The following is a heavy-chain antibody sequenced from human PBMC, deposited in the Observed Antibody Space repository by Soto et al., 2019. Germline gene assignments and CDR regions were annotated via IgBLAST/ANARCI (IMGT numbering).Heavy chain of an antibody. CDR1: GLRFWSYR. D-gene: IGHD3-22*01. CDR2: IWNDGSHA. V-gene: IGHV3-33*08. J-gene: IGHJ4*02. CDR3: ARDQTDSGGYSDS. Sequence: LSCVTSGLRFWSYRIHGVCKDPGKGLEWLGLIWNDGSHAYYADSVKVRFTISRDNSKNTVFLQVSNLRAEDTAVYFCARDQTDSGGYSDSWGQGTLVTGSS.